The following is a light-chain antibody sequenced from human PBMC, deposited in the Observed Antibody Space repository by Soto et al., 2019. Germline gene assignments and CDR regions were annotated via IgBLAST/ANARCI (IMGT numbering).Light chain of an antibody. CDR2: AVS. V-gene: IGKV1-39*01. CDR3: QQTYTTGIFT. Sequence: DIQMTQSPSSLSASVGDRVTITCRASQTISTYLNWYQQKPGKAPKLLIDAVSSLQSGVPSRFSGSGSWTDFTLTISSLQPEDFATYYCQQTYTTGIFTFGPGTKVDFK. CDR1: QTISTY. J-gene: IGKJ3*01.